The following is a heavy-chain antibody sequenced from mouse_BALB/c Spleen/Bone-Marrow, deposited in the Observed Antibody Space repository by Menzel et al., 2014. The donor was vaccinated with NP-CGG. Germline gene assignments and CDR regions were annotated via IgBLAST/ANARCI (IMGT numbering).Heavy chain of an antibody. J-gene: IGHJ4*01. Sequence: VQLQESGAELTKPGASVKMSCKASGYTFTSYLMHWVKQRPGQGLEWIGYINPSTGYTEYNQKFKDKATLTADKSSSTAYMQLSSLTSEDSAVYYCARQITTVDYAMDYWGQGTSVTVSS. CDR2: INPSTGYT. CDR1: GYTFTSYL. D-gene: IGHD1-1*01. V-gene: IGHV1-4*01. CDR3: ARQITTVDYAMDY.